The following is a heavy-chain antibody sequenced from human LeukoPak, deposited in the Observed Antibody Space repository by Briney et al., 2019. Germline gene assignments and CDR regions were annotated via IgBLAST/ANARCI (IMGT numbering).Heavy chain of an antibody. J-gene: IGHJ4*02. CDR1: GFSLSTSGVG. CDR2: IYWDDGK. Sequence: SGPTLVNPTQTLTVTCTFSGFSLSTSGVGVGWVRQPPGKALEWLALIYWDDGKRYSPSLKSRLTITKDASKKQVVLTMTNMDPVDTATYYCVRAAGTRGFDYWGQGTLVTVSS. V-gene: IGHV2-5*02. D-gene: IGHD6-13*01. CDR3: VRAAGTRGFDY.